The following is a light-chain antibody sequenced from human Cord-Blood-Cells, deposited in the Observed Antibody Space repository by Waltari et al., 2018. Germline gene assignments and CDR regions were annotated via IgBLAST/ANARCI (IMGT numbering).Light chain of an antibody. V-gene: IGKV3D-15*01. CDR3: QQYNNWLPFT. CDR2: GAS. J-gene: IGKJ3*01. Sequence: EIVITQSPATLSLSPGERATLSCRASQCVSSNLGGYQKQPGQAPRTLIYGASTRATGSLARFSGSGSGTEFTLTISSLQSEDFAVYYCQQYNNWLPFTFGPGTKVDIK. CDR1: QCVSSN.